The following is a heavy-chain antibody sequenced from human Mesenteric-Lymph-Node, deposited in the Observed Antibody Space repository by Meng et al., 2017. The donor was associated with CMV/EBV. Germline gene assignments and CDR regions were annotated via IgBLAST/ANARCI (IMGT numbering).Heavy chain of an antibody. CDR2: IYYSGST. CDR3: ARFHRVGEAFDI. D-gene: IGHD2-15*01. J-gene: IGHJ3*02. V-gene: IGHV4-59*01. CDR1: GGSISHYY. Sequence: SETLSLTCTVSGGSISHYYWSWIRQPPKKGLEWIGYIYYSGSTNYNPSLKSRVTTSVDTSKNQFSLKLSSVTAADTAVYYCARFHRVGEAFDIWGQGIMVTVSS.